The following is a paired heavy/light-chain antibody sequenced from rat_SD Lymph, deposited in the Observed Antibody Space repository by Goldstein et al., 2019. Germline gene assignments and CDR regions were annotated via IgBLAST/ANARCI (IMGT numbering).Light chain of an antibody. CDR2: WAT. CDR1: QSLLYSENNKDY. J-gene: IGKJ2-3*01. CDR3: EQYFVYPYT. V-gene: IGKV8S7*01. Sequence: DIAITQSPSSVAVSVGETVTLSCKSSQSLLYSENNKDYLGWYQQKPGQTPKPLIYWATNRHTGVPDRFTGSGSGTDFTLIISSVQAEDLADYYCEQYFVYPYTFGAGTKLELK.
Heavy chain of an antibody. J-gene: IGHJ2*01. V-gene: IGHV1-28*01. CDR2: IYPGNGNT. CDR3: AREGHNNYAYYFDY. D-gene: IGHD1-10*01. Sequence: QVQLQQSGAELVKPGSSVKISCKASGYTFTSYDMHWIKQQPGNGLEWIGWIYPGNGNTKYNQKFNGKATLTADKSSSTAYMQLSSLTSEDSAVYFCAREGHNNYAYYFDYWGQGVMVTVSS. CDR1: GYTFTSYD.